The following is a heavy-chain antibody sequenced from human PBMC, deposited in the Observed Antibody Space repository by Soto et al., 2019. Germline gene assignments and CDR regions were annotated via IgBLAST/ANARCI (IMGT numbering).Heavy chain of an antibody. CDR3: ARAGGLGAVAVDY. V-gene: IGHV4-59*08. J-gene: IGHJ4*02. CDR1: GGSISSYY. Sequence: SETLSLTCTVSGGSISSYYWSWIRQPPGKGLEWIGYIYYSGSTNYNPSLKSRVTISVDTSKNQFSLKLSSVTAADTAVYYCARAGGLGAVAVDYWGQGTLVTVS. CDR2: IYYSGST. D-gene: IGHD6-19*01.